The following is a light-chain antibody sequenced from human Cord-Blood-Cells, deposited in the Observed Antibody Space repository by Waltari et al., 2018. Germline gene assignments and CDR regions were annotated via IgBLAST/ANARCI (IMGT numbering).Light chain of an antibody. J-gene: IGKJ4*01. CDR1: QDISNY. Sequence: DMQLTQSPCWVAASVGDRVTITCQASQDISNYLNWYQQKPGKAPKLLIYDASNLETGVPSRFSGSGSGTDFTFTISSLQPEDIATYCCQQYDNLLPLTFGGGTKVEIK. V-gene: IGKV1-33*01. CDR2: DAS. CDR3: QQYDNLLPLT.